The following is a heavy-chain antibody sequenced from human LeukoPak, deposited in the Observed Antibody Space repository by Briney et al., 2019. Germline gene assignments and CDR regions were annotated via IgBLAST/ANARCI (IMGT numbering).Heavy chain of an antibody. CDR2: ISGSGGST. J-gene: IGHJ3*02. CDR1: GFTFSSYG. Sequence: GGTLRLSCAASGFTFSSYGMSWVRQAPGKGLEWVSAISGSGGSTYYADSVKGRFTISRDSSKNTLYLQMNSLRAEDTAVYYCASITQGVSAFDIWGQGAMVTVSS. CDR3: ASITQGVSAFDI. V-gene: IGHV3-23*01. D-gene: IGHD1-14*01.